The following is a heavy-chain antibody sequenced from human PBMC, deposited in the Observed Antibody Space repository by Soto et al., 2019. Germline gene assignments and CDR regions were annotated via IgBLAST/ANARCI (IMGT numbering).Heavy chain of an antibody. CDR1: GYTFTSYG. CDR3: ARIVEVRGAPLGGPSYYFDY. CDR2: ISAYNGNT. J-gene: IGHJ4*02. V-gene: IGHV1-18*01. D-gene: IGHD3-10*01. Sequence: ASVKVSCKASGYTFTSYGISWVRQAPGQGLEWMGWISAYNGNTNYAQKLQGRVTMTTDTSTSTAYMELRSLRSDDTAVYYCARIVEVRGAPLGGPSYYFDYWGQGTLVTSPQ.